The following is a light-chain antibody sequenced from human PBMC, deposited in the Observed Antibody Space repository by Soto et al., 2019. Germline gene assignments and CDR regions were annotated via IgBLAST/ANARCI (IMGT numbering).Light chain of an antibody. CDR1: TNDVGGYNY. V-gene: IGLV2-14*01. Sequence: QSALTQPASVSGSPGQSITISCTGTTNDVGGYNYVSWYQQHPGKAPKLLIFEVSSRPSGVSNRFSGSKSGNTASLTISALQAEDEADYYCCSYAGSSTLVFGTGTKVTVL. CDR3: CSYAGSSTLV. J-gene: IGLJ1*01. CDR2: EVS.